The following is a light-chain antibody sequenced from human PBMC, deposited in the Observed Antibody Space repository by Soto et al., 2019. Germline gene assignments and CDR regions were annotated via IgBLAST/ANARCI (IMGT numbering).Light chain of an antibody. J-gene: IGKJ1*01. CDR3: QQYYNWPPAWT. V-gene: IGKV3-15*01. CDR2: GAS. Sequence: DIVMTQSPARLSLSPGEGVTLSCRASPSVGNDLAWYQQIAGQAPRLLIYGASTRATGVPARFSGSGSGTDFTLTISTLQSEDFAVYYCQQYYNWPPAWTFVQGTKVDIK. CDR1: PSVGND.